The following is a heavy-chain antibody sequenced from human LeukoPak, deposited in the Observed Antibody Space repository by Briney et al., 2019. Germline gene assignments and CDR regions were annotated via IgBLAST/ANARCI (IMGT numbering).Heavy chain of an antibody. CDR1: GGSTSSYY. D-gene: IGHD2-2*01. J-gene: IGHJ1*01. Sequence: SETLSLTCTVSGGSTSSYYWSWIRQPPGKGLEWIGEINHRGSTNYNPSLKSRVTISVDTSKNQFSLKLSSVTAADTAVYYCASDYYCSSTSCRAAEYFQHWGQGTLVTVSS. CDR3: ASDYYCSSTSCRAAEYFQH. V-gene: IGHV4-34*01. CDR2: INHRGST.